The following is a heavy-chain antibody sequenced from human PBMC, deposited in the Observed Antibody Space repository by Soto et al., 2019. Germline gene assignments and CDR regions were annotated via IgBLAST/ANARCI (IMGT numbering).Heavy chain of an antibody. CDR1: GFTFSSYA. CDR2: ISGSGGST. J-gene: IGHJ5*02. V-gene: IGHV3-23*01. Sequence: EVQLLESGGGLVQPGGSLRLSCAASGFTFSSYAMSWVRQAPGKGLEWVSAISGSGGSTYYAGSVKGRFTISRDNSKNTLYRQMNSLRAEDTAVYYCAKGGASSSWSPWNWFDPWGQGTLVTVSS. D-gene: IGHD6-13*01. CDR3: AKGGASSSWSPWNWFDP.